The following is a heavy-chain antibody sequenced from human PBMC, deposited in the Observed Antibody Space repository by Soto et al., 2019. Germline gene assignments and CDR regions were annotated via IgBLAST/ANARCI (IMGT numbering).Heavy chain of an antibody. J-gene: IGHJ6*02. CDR1: GGSFSGYY. CDR2: INHSGST. D-gene: IGHD3-16*01. V-gene: IGHV4-34*01. CDR3: ARVGGRRQYYYYYYGMDV. Sequence: SSETLSLTCAVYGGSFSGYYWSWIHQPPGKGLEWIGEINHSGSTNYNPSLKSRVTISVDTSKNQFSLKLSSVTAADTAVYYCARVGGRRQYYYYYYGMDVWGQGTTVTVSS.